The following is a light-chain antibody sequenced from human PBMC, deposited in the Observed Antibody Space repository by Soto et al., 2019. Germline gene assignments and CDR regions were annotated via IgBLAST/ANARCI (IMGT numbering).Light chain of an antibody. Sequence: DIQMTQSPASLSVSVGDRVTITCRASQSINNYLNWYLQRPGQAPKLLIRSASTLRRGVPSRFSGSGSRTEFTLTIADLQSDDFGTYYCQQSLTMPITFGHGTRLDIK. CDR2: SAS. CDR3: QQSLTMPIT. V-gene: IGKV1-39*01. CDR1: QSINNY. J-gene: IGKJ5*01.